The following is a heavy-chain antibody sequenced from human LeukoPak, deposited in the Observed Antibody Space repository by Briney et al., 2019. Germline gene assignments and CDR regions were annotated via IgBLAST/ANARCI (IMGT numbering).Heavy chain of an antibody. CDR3: ARGGAARAFDF. CDR2: ISSSGPGT. D-gene: IGHD1-26*01. Sequence: PGGSLRLSCAASGFSFSVYSMNWVRQAPGKGLEWISYISSSGPGTLYADSVQGRFTISRDNAKNSVYLQMNSLRGEDTAVYYCARGGAARAFDFWGQGTLVTVSS. CDR1: GFSFSVYS. J-gene: IGHJ4*02. V-gene: IGHV3-48*01.